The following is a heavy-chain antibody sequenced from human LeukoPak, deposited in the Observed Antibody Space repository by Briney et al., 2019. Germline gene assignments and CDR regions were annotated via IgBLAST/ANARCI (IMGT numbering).Heavy chain of an antibody. J-gene: IGHJ4*02. CDR1: GFTFSIYA. V-gene: IGHV3-23*01. D-gene: IGHD3-9*01. CDR3: AFAYDFLTADYTALGY. CDR2: ITASGDST. Sequence: GGSLRLSCAPSGFTFSIYAMSWVRQAPGKGLEWVSAITASGDSTFYPDSVKGRFTISRDNSKNTLYLQMNSLRAEDTALYYCAFAYDFLTADYTALGYWGQGTLVTVSS.